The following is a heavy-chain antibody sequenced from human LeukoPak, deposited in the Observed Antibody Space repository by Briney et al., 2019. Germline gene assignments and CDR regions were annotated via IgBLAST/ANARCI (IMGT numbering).Heavy chain of an antibody. CDR1: GCTFSSYA. Sequence: SSVKVSCKASGCTFSSYAISWVRQAPGQGLEWMGGIIPIFGTANYAQKFQGRVTITTDESTSTAYMELSSLRSEDTAVYYCAGGDHYDSSGYWVPFDYWGQGTLVTVSS. V-gene: IGHV1-69*05. D-gene: IGHD3-22*01. J-gene: IGHJ4*02. CDR2: IIPIFGTA. CDR3: AGGDHYDSSGYWVPFDY.